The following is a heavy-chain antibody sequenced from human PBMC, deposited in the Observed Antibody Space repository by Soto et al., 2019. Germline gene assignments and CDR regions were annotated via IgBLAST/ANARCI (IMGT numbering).Heavy chain of an antibody. CDR1: GFTFSSYS. Sequence: GGSLRLSCAASGFTFSSYSMNWVRQAPGKGLEWVSYISSSSSTIYYADSVKGRFTISRDNAKNSLYLQMNSLRDEDTAVYYCAGGGGYSYGQRSPNYYYYYGMDVWGQGTTVTVSS. J-gene: IGHJ6*02. CDR2: ISSSSSTI. D-gene: IGHD5-18*01. V-gene: IGHV3-48*02. CDR3: AGGGGYSYGQRSPNYYYYYGMDV.